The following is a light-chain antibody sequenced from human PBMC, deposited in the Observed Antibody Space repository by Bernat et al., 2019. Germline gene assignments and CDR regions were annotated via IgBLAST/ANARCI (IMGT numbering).Light chain of an antibody. CDR3: CSYALTYTWV. V-gene: IGLV2-11*01. J-gene: IGLJ3*02. CDR1: SSDVGAYNY. CDR2: DVN. Sequence: QSALTQPASVSGSPGQSITISCTGTSSDVGAYNYVSWFQQHPGKAPKLIISDVNKRPSGVPDRFSGSKSVNTASLTISGLQVEDEADYYCCSYALTYTWVFGGGTKLTVL.